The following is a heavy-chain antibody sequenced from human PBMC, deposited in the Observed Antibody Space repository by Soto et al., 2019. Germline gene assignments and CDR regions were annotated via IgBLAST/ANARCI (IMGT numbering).Heavy chain of an antibody. J-gene: IGHJ4*02. V-gene: IGHV3-33*01. CDR3: ARGQHYYDSSGYLFDY. D-gene: IGHD3-22*01. CDR1: GFTFSSYG. Sequence: GGSLRLSCAASGFTFSSYGMHWVRQAPGKGLEWVAVIWYDGSNKYYADSVKGRFTISRDNSKNTLYLQMNSLRAEDTAVYYCARGQHYYDSSGYLFDYWGQGTLVTVPQ. CDR2: IWYDGSNK.